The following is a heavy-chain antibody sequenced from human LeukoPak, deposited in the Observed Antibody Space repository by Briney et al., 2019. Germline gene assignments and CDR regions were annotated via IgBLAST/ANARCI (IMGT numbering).Heavy chain of an antibody. Sequence: GGTLRLSCEASGFTFSTYGINWVRQAPGKGLEWVSAISGSGGSTYYADSVKGRFTISRDNSKNTLYLQMNSLRAEDTAVYYCAKDSYYGSGSYFYDYWGQGTLVTVSS. CDR1: GFTFSTYG. D-gene: IGHD3-10*01. CDR2: ISGSGGST. J-gene: IGHJ4*02. V-gene: IGHV3-23*01. CDR3: AKDSYYGSGSYFYDY.